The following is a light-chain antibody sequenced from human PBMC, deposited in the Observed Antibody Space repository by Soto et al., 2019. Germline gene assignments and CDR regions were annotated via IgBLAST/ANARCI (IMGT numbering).Light chain of an antibody. Sequence: QSALTQPASVSGSPGQSITISCTGTSSDIGSNNYVSWFQQRPGKAPTLIIYEVSNRPSGVSTHFSGSKSGNTASQTISGLLPEDEAEYYCSSYTTTTRLFGGGTKLTVL. J-gene: IGLJ3*02. CDR2: EVS. CDR3: SSYTTTTRL. CDR1: SSDIGSNNY. V-gene: IGLV2-14*01.